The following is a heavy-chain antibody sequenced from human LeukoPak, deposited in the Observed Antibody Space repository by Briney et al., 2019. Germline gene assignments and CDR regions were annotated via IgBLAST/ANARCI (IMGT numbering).Heavy chain of an antibody. Sequence: SETLSLTYTVSGGSISSYYWSWIRQPPGKGLEWIGYIYYSGSTNYNPSLKSRVTISVDTSKNQFSLKLSSVTAADTAVYYCARVGSYYEVSAFDIWGQGTMVTVSS. CDR3: ARVGSYYEVSAFDI. CDR1: GGSISSYY. J-gene: IGHJ3*02. V-gene: IGHV4-59*01. CDR2: IYYSGST. D-gene: IGHD1-26*01.